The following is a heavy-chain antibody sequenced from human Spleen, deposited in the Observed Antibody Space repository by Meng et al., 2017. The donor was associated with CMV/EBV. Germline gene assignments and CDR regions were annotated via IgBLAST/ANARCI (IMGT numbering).Heavy chain of an antibody. CDR3: AREWSIAARSFDY. CDR2: ISYDGSNK. V-gene: IGHV3-30*04. D-gene: IGHD6-6*01. J-gene: IGHJ4*02. Sequence: GESLKISCAASGFTFSNYAMHWVRQAPGKGLEWVADISYDGSNKYYADSVKGRFTISRDNSKNTLYLQMNSLRAEDTAVYYCAREWSIAARSFDYWGQGTLVTVSS. CDR1: GFTFSNYA.